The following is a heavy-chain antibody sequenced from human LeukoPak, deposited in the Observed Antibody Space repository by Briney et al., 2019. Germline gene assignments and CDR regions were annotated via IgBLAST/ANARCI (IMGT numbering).Heavy chain of an antibody. CDR1: GFTFSSYS. V-gene: IGHV3-21*01. Sequence: SGGSLRLSCAASGFTFSSYSMNWVRQAPGKGLEWVSSISSSSSYIYYADSVKGRFTISRDNAKNSLYLQMNSLRAEDTAVYYCARAPYYGYYYYYYMDVWGKGTTVTISS. CDR2: ISSSSSYI. J-gene: IGHJ6*03. CDR3: ARAPYYGYYYYYYMDV. D-gene: IGHD3-10*01.